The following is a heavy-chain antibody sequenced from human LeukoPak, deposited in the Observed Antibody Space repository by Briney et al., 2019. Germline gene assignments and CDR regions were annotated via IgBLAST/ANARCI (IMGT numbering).Heavy chain of an antibody. Sequence: SGGSLRLSCAASEFTFSSFAMSWVRQAPGKGLEWVSTIRGSGGSTYYADSVKGRFTISRDNSKNTLYLQMNSLRAEDTAVYYCAEDQNLAVTGPLGCWGQGTLVTVSS. CDR1: EFTFSSFA. D-gene: IGHD6-19*01. CDR3: AEDQNLAVTGPLGC. J-gene: IGHJ4*02. V-gene: IGHV3-23*01. CDR2: IRGSGGST.